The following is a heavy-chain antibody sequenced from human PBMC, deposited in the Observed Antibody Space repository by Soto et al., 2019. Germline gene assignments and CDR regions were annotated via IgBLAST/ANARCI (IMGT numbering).Heavy chain of an antibody. CDR1: GGTFSSYA. V-gene: IGHV1-3*01. Sequence: ASVKVSCKASGGTFSSYAISWVRQAPGQRLEWMGWINAGNGNTKYSQKFQGRVTITRDTSASTAYMELSSLRSDDTAVYYCARRQDLDFDYWGQGTMGTVSS. J-gene: IGHJ4*02. CDR2: INAGNGNT. CDR3: ARRQDLDFDY.